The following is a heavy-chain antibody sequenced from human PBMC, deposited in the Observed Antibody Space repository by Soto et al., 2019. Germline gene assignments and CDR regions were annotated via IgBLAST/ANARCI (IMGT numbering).Heavy chain of an antibody. J-gene: IGHJ6*02. CDR1: GVSISSYY. Sequence: SETLSLTCPLSGVSISSYYLIWIRPPPGKGLEWIGYIYYSGSTNYNPSLKSRVTISVDTSKNQFSLKPSSVTAADTAVYYCARDFRAAAAHYYYYYGMDVWGQGTTVTVSS. CDR2: IYYSGST. V-gene: IGHV4-59*01. CDR3: ARDFRAAAAHYYYYYGMDV. D-gene: IGHD6-13*01.